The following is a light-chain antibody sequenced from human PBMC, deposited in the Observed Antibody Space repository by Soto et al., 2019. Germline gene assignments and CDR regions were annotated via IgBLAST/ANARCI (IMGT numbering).Light chain of an antibody. V-gene: IGKV1-33*01. CDR1: QDISNY. CDR3: QQYDNLPPEFT. J-gene: IGKJ3*01. CDR2: DAS. Sequence: DTPMTQSPSSLSASVGDRVTITCQASQDISNYLNWYQQKPGKAPKLLIYDASNLETGVPSRFSGSGSGTDFTFTISSLQPEDIATYYCQQYDNLPPEFTFGPGTKVDIK.